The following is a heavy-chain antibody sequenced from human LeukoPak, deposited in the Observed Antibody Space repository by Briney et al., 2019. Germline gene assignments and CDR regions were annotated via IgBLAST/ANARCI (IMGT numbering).Heavy chain of an antibody. CDR1: EFTFSSYA. V-gene: IGHV3-23*01. Sequence: GGSLRLSCAASEFTFSSYAMSWVRQAPGKGLEWVSAISGSGGSTYYADSVKGRFTISRDNSKNTLYLQMNSLRAEDTAVYYCAKEALYDFWSGYEDWFDPWGQGTLVTVSS. J-gene: IGHJ5*02. CDR2: ISGSGGST. D-gene: IGHD3-3*01. CDR3: AKEALYDFWSGYEDWFDP.